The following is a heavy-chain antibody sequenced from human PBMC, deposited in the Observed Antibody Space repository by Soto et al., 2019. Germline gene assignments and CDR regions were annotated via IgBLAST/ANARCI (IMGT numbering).Heavy chain of an antibody. CDR2: IYYSGST. CDR3: ARQFGPRDFWSGYPTGRGWFDP. CDR1: GGSISSYY. J-gene: IGHJ5*02. V-gene: IGHV4-59*08. Sequence: QVQLQESGPGLVKPSETLSLTCTVSGGSISSYYWSWIRQPPGKGLEWIGYIYYSGSTNYNPSLTSRVTISVDTSKNQFSLKLSSVTAADTAVYYCARQFGPRDFWSGYPTGRGWFDPWGQGTLVTVSS. D-gene: IGHD3-3*01.